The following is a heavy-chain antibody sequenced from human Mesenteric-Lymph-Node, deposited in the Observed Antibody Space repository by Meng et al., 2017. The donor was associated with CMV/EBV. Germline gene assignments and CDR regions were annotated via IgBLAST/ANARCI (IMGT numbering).Heavy chain of an antibody. D-gene: IGHD1-7*01. Sequence: CKASGYTFTSYYMHWVRQAPGQGLEWMGIINPSGGTTSYAQKFQGRVTMTRDTSTSTVYMELSSLISEDTAVYYCARDLNGNYRFDYWGQGTLVTVSS. CDR1: GYTFTSYY. J-gene: IGHJ4*02. V-gene: IGHV1-46*01. CDR2: INPSGGTT. CDR3: ARDLNGNYRFDY.